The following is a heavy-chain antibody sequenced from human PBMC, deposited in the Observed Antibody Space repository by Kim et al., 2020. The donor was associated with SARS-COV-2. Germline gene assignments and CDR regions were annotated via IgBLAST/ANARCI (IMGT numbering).Heavy chain of an antibody. CDR2: ISGSGGST. CDR3: AKVVRYSGYVNWFDP. CDR1: GFTFSSYA. D-gene: IGHD5-12*01. Sequence: GGSLRLSCAASGFTFSSYAMSWVRQAPGKGLEWVSAISGSGGSTYYADSVKGRFTISRDNSKNTLYLQMNSLRAEDTAVYYCAKVVRYSGYVNWFDPWGQGTLVTVSS. V-gene: IGHV3-23*01. J-gene: IGHJ5*02.